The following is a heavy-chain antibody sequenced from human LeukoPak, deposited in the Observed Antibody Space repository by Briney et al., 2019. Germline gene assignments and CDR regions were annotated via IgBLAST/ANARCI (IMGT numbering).Heavy chain of an antibody. CDR3: ARGNDLGVDY. J-gene: IGHJ4*02. CDR2: INHSGST. Sequence: SETLSLTCAVYGGSFSGYYWSWIRQPPGKGLEWIGEINHSGSTNYNPSLKSRVTISVDTSKNLFSLKLSSVTAADTAVYYCARGNDLGVDYWGQGTLVTVSS. V-gene: IGHV4-34*01. D-gene: IGHD1-1*01. CDR1: GGSFSGYY.